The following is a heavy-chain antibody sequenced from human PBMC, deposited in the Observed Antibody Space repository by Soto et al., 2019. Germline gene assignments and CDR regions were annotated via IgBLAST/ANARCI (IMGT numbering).Heavy chain of an antibody. CDR1: GGTFSSYS. CDR2: IIPLFGTA. CDR3: ARAGYCSSISCYHRYYYGMDV. Sequence: SVKVSCKASGGTFSSYSISWVRQAPGQGLEWMGGIIPLFGTANYAQKFQGRVTITADKSTSTAYMELSSLRSEDTAVYYCARAGYCSSISCYHRYYYGMDVWGQGTTVTVSS. J-gene: IGHJ6*02. D-gene: IGHD2-2*01. V-gene: IGHV1-69*06.